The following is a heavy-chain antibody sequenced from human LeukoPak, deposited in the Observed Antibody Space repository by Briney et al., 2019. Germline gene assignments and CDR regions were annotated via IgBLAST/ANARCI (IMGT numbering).Heavy chain of an antibody. CDR1: GFTFSNYA. V-gene: IGHV3-30*02. J-gene: IGHJ4*02. Sequence: PGGSLRLSCAASGFTFSNYAMSWVRQAPGKGLDWVAFIRYDGSDKFYADSVKGRFTISRDNSKNTLYLQMSSLRAEDTAVYYCVKDILFDTFYDSGSYLDYWGQGTLVTVSS. CDR2: IRYDGSDK. D-gene: IGHD3-10*01. CDR3: VKDILFDTFYDSGSYLDY.